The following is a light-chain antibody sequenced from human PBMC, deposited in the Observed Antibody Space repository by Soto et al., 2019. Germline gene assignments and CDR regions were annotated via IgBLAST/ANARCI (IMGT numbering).Light chain of an antibody. Sequence: DIQMTQSPSTLSASVGDRVTITCRASQSISSWLAWYQQKPGKAPKLLIYKASSLESGVPPRVRGSGSQTAVPLAISRLEPDYFGANNCKQYSTYSWPFGQGNNVGL. V-gene: IGKV1-5*03. J-gene: IGKJ1*01. CDR1: QSISSW. CDR2: KAS. CDR3: KQYSTYSWP.